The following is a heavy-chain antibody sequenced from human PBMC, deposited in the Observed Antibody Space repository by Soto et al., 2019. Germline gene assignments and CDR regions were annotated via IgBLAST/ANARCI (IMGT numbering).Heavy chain of an antibody. D-gene: IGHD3-10*01. CDR1: GDSISRYY. CDR3: ARDQGGEFLKGSGMDV. Sequence: QVRLQESGPGLVKPSETLSLTCTVSGDSISRYYWSWIRLSPGEGLEWIGYIYYSGETNYNPSVKSRVTISVDRTKNQFSLKLSSVTAADTAVYYCARDQGGEFLKGSGMDVWGQGTTVTVSS. V-gene: IGHV4-59*01. J-gene: IGHJ6*02. CDR2: IYYSGET.